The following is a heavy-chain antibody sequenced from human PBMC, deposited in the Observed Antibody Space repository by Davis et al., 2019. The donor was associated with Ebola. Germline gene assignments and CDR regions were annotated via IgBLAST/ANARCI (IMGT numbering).Heavy chain of an antibody. V-gene: IGHV3-73*01. D-gene: IGHD6-13*01. Sequence: PGGSLRLSCAASGFTFSGSAMHWVRQASGKGLEWVGRIRSKANSYATAYAASVKGRFTISRDDSKNTAYLQMNSLKTEDTAVYYGTSGYSSSHQGFNDYWGQGTLVTVSS. CDR1: GFTFSGSA. CDR2: IRSKANSYAT. CDR3: TSGYSSSHQGFNDY. J-gene: IGHJ4*02.